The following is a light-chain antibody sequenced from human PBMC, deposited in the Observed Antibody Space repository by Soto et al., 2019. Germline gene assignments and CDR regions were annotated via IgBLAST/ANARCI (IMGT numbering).Light chain of an antibody. Sequence: SVLTQSPGTLSLSPGERATLSCRASQSVSSSYLAWYQQKPGQAPRLLMYAASSRATGIPDRFSGSGSGTDFTLTISRLEAEDFAVYYCQQSSSSPITFGQGTRLEIK. CDR3: QQSSSSPIT. J-gene: IGKJ5*01. CDR2: AAS. V-gene: IGKV3-20*01. CDR1: QSVSSSY.